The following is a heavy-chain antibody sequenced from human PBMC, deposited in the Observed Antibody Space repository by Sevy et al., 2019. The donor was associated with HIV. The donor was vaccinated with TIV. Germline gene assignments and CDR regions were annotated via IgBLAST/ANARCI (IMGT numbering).Heavy chain of an antibody. CDR1: GFTFSSYS. J-gene: IGHJ4*02. CDR2: IWYDGSNK. Sequence: GGCLRLSCAASGFTFSSYSMHWVRQAPGKGLEWVAVIWYDGSNKYYADSVKGRFIISRDNSKNTRYLQMNSLRAEDTAVYYCASDESLSVAGFDYWGQGTLVTVYS. V-gene: IGHV3-33*01. CDR3: ASDESLSVAGFDY. D-gene: IGHD6-19*01.